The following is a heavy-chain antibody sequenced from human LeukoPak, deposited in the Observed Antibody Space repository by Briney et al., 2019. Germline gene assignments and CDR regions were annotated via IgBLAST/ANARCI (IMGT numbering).Heavy chain of an antibody. CDR1: GFTFSSYA. CDR2: ISGSGGST. D-gene: IGHD3-22*01. V-gene: IGHV3-23*01. CDR3: AKARYYYDSSGPTDY. Sequence: GGSLRLSCAASGFTFSSYAMSWVRQAPGKGLKWVSAISGSGGSTYYADSVKGRFTISRDNSKNTLYLQMNSLRAEDTAVYYCAKARYYYDSSGPTDYWGQGTLVTVSS. J-gene: IGHJ4*02.